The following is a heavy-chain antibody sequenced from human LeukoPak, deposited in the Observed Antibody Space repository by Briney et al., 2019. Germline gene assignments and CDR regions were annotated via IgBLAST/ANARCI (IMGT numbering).Heavy chain of an antibody. J-gene: IGHJ4*02. V-gene: IGHV1-24*01. CDR1: GYTLTELS. Sequence: ASVKVSCKVSGYTLTELSMHWVRQAPGKGLEWMGGFDPEDGETIYAQKFQGRVTMTEDTSTDTAYMELSSLRSEDTAVYYCAIPWNSGYDFSYWGQGTLVTVSS. CDR2: FDPEDGET. CDR3: AIPWNSGYDFSY. D-gene: IGHD5-12*01.